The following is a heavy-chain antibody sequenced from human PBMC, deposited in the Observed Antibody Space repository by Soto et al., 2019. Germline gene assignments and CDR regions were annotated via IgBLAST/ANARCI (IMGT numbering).Heavy chain of an antibody. CDR1: GGTFSRSG. D-gene: IGHD2-21*02. Sequence: QVQLVQSGTEVKKPGASVKVSCKASGGTFSRSGFHWVRQAPGQGLEWMGMIVPSVDITNYAQKFLARVTMSADQFTSTVYMELRSLRSEDTSVYDCAICPLPPDTADPFAVGVLVQWTSVIVSS. J-gene: IGHJ6*02. CDR2: IVPSVDIT. V-gene: IGHV1-69*09. CDR3: AICPLPPDTADPFAVGV.